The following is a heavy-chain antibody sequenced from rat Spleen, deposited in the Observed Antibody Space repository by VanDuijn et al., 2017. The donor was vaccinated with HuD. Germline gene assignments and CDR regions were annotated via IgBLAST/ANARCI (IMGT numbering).Heavy chain of an antibody. J-gene: IGHJ2*01. V-gene: IGHV5-46*01. D-gene: IGHD1-11*01. CDR3: TRGEEAIGGY. CDR1: GFTFSSFP. CDR2: ISTSGGST. Sequence: EVQLVESGGGLVQPGRSLKLSCAASGFTFSSFPMAWVRQAPTKGLEWVATISTSGGSTYYRDSVKGRFTISRDNAKSTLSLQMNSLRSEDTATYYCTRGEEAIGGYWGQGVMVTVSS.